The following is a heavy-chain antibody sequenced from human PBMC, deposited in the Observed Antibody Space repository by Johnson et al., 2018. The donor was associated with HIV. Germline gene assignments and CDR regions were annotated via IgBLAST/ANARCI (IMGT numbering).Heavy chain of an antibody. D-gene: IGHD3-22*01. CDR3: AKGVSIVVIKDLSGAFDI. V-gene: IGHV3-30*02. CDR2: IRYDGSNK. Sequence: QVQLVETGGGWTQPGGSLRLSCAASGFTFSSYGIHWVRQAPGQGLEWVAFIRYDGSNKYYADSVKGRFTISRDNSKNTLYLQMNSLRAEDTAVYYCAKGVSIVVIKDLSGAFDIWGQGTMVTVSS. J-gene: IGHJ3*02. CDR1: GFTFSSYG.